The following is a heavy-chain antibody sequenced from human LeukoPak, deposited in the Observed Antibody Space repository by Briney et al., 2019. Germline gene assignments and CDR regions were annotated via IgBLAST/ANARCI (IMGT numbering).Heavy chain of an antibody. V-gene: IGHV3-21*01. CDR2: ISSSSSYI. J-gene: IGHJ4*02. D-gene: IGHD6-13*01. CDR1: GFTFSSYS. Sequence: GGSLRLSCAASGFTFSSYSMNWVRQAPGKGLEWVSSISSSSSYIHYADSVKGRFTISRDNAKNSLYLQMNSLRAEDTAVYYCARDIPAPYSSSWSPADWGQGTLVTVSS. CDR3: ARDIPAPYSSSWSPAD.